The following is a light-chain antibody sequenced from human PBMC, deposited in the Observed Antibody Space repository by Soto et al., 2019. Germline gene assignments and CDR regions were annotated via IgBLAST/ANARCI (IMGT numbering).Light chain of an antibody. CDR3: QTWGTGILV. Sequence: QLVLTQSPSASASLGASVKLTCALSSGHSSYAIAWHQQQPEKGPRALMKLNSDGSHTRGDGIPDRFSDSSSGAERYLTISSLQSEDEADYYCQTWGTGILVFGGGTKLTV. CDR2: LNSDGSH. J-gene: IGLJ3*02. CDR1: SGHSSYA. V-gene: IGLV4-69*01.